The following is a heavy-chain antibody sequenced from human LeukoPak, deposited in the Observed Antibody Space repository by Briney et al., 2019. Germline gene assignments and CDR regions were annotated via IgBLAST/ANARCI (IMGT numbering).Heavy chain of an antibody. D-gene: IGHD3-10*01. J-gene: IGHJ4*02. CDR3: ARDDYGSGSYHLDY. CDR2: IYSGGST. Sequence: PGGSLRLSCAASGFTVSSNYMSWVRQAPGKGLEWVSVIYSGGSTYYADSVKGRFTISRDNSKNTLYLQMNSLRAEDTAVYYCARDDYGSGSYHLDYWGQGTLVTVSS. V-gene: IGHV3-66*01. CDR1: GFTVSSNY.